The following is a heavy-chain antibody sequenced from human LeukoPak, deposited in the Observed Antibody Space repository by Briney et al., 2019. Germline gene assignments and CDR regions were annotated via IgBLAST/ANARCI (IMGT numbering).Heavy chain of an antibody. CDR3: ARDGHSGGAFDI. D-gene: IGHD2-15*01. CDR2: IYPNSGGT. Sequence: ASVKVSCKASGYTFTGYYMHWVRQAPGQGLEWMGWIYPNSGGTNHAQKFQGRVTMTRDMSISTAYMELSRLRSDDTAVYYCARDGHSGGAFDIWGQGTMVTVSS. V-gene: IGHV1-2*02. CDR1: GYTFTGYY. J-gene: IGHJ3*02.